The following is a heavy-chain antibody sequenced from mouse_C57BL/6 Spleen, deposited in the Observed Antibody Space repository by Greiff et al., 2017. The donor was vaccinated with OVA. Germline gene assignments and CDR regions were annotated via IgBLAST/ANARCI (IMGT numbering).Heavy chain of an antibody. CDR3: TRGGVYYGSSLPYYYAMDY. D-gene: IGHD1-1*01. CDR1: GFTFSSYA. V-gene: IGHV5-9-1*02. Sequence: DVKLVESGEGLVKPGGSLKLSCAASGFTFSSYAMSWVRQTPEKRLEWVAYISSGGDYIYYADTVKGRFTISRDNARNTLYLQMSSLKSEDTAMYYCTRGGVYYGSSLPYYYAMDYWGQGTSVTVSS. J-gene: IGHJ4*01. CDR2: ISSGGDYI.